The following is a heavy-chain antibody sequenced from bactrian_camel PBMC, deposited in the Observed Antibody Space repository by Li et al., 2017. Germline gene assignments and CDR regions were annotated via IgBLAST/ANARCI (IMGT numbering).Heavy chain of an antibody. J-gene: IGHJ4*01. CDR2: ISGDGRT. CDR3: AADLVTDEPSLVEREYYY. Sequence: QVQLVESGGGSVQTGGSLRLSCVASGYTLPMNMGWFRRLPGQEREGVAVISGDGRTNYADSVKGRFTVSRVGAQNIIALQMDSLKPEDTATYYCAADLVTDEPSLVEREYYYWGQGTQVTVS. V-gene: IGHV3S53*01. CDR1: GYTLPMN. D-gene: IGHD1*01.